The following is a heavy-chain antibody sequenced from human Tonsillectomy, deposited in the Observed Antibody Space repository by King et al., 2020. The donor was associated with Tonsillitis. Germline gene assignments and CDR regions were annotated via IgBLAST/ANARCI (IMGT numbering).Heavy chain of an antibody. Sequence: VQLVESGGGVVQPGGSLRLSCAASGFTFSTYGMHWVRQAPGKGLEWVTFIRYDGTNKYYADSVKGRFTISRDNSKKTLYLHMNSLRAEDTAVYYCTTRSVVSTIPDAFDIWGQGTMVTVSS. V-gene: IGHV3-30*02. CDR2: IRYDGTNK. D-gene: IGHD5/OR15-5a*01. CDR1: GFTFSTYG. J-gene: IGHJ3*02. CDR3: TTRSVVSTIPDAFDI.